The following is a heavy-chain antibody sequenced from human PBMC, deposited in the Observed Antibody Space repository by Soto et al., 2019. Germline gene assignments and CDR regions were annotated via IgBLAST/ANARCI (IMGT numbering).Heavy chain of an antibody. CDR1: GYTFTSYG. V-gene: IGHV1-18*04. D-gene: IGHD2-2*02. Sequence: ASVKVSCKASGYTFTSYGISWLRQAPGQGLEWMGWISAYNGNTNYAQKLQGRVTMTTDTSTSTAYMELRSLRSDDTAVYYCARDLSVGYCSSTSCYTDDYYGMDVWGQGTTGTVAS. J-gene: IGHJ6*02. CDR2: ISAYNGNT. CDR3: ARDLSVGYCSSTSCYTDDYYGMDV.